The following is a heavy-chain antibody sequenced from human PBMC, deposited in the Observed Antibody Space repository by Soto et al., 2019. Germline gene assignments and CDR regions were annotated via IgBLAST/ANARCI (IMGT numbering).Heavy chain of an antibody. Sequence: GGSLRLSCAASGFTFSSYAMSWVRQAPGKGLEWVSAISGSGGSTYYADSVKGRFTISRDNSKNTLYLQMNSLRAEDTAVYYCARGHLRNYYGSGSYFPYYYYYYGMDVWGQGTTVTVSS. D-gene: IGHD3-10*01. J-gene: IGHJ6*02. CDR3: ARGHLRNYYGSGSYFPYYYYYYGMDV. CDR1: GFTFSSYA. CDR2: ISGSGGST. V-gene: IGHV3-23*01.